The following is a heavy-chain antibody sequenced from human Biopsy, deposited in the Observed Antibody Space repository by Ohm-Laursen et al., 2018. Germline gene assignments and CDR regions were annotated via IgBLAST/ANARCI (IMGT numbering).Heavy chain of an antibody. D-gene: IGHD5-18*01. CDR3: ARLAYSEYRRDPLDV. J-gene: IGHJ3*01. CDR2: ITADEK. CDR1: DYTFYSYG. V-gene: IGHV1-18*04. Sequence: ASVKASCKASDYTFYSYGITWVRRAPGQGLEWMGWITADEKNSAPKFQGRVTMTTDMSISTAYMHLSGLTSDDTAVYYCARLAYSEYRRDPLDVWGQGTMVTVSS.